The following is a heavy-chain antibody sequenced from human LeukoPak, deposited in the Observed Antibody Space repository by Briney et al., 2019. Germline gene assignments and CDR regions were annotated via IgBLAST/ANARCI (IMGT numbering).Heavy chain of an antibody. J-gene: IGHJ4*02. CDR3: STGHCTSTSCSSRDY. V-gene: IGHV3-74*01. Sequence: GGSLRPSCAGSRFSFSTYWMCWFRQAPGKGLVWVSCINSDGTSTNYADSVKGRFTISRDNAKNTLYLQMNSLRAEDTAVYYCSTGHCTSTSCSSRDYWGQGTLVTVSS. CDR1: RFSFSTYW. D-gene: IGHD2-2*01. CDR2: INSDGTST.